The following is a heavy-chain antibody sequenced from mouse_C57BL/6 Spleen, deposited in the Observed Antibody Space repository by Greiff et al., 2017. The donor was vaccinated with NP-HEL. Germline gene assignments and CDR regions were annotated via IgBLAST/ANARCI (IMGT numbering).Heavy chain of an antibody. CDR2: INPSTGGT. CDR3: ARLYSNYEAWFAY. Sequence: EVQLQQSGPELVKPGASVKISCKASGYSFTGYYMNWVKQSPEKSLEWIGEINPSTGGTTYNQKFKAKATLTVDKSSSTAYMQLKSLTSEDSAVYYCARLYSNYEAWFAYWGQGTLVTVSA. J-gene: IGHJ3*01. V-gene: IGHV1-42*01. CDR1: GYSFTGYY. D-gene: IGHD2-5*01.